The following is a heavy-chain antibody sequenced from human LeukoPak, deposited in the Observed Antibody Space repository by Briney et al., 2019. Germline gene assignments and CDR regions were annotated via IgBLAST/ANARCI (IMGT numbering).Heavy chain of an antibody. CDR1: AGSINRFY. J-gene: IGHJ3*02. D-gene: IGHD5-18*01. CDR3: ARGGYTYGFDNFDI. V-gene: IGHV4-59*01. CDR2: IHHSGST. Sequence: SETLSLTCTVSAGSINRFYWNWIRQSPGKGLEWIGYIHHSGSTKYNPSLQSRVTMSMDTSKNQVSLKLTSVTAADSAVYYCARGGYTYGFDNFDIWGQGTLVTVSS.